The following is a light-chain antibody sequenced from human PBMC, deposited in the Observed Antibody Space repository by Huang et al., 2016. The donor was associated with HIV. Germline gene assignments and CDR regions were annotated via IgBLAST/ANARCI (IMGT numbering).Light chain of an antibody. CDR3: QQYDNWPLT. CDR2: CAS. Sequence: ERVMTSSPATLSVAPGERVTFSFRASHSGSSNLAWYQQKPGQAPRLLIHCASTRATGIPARFSGSGSGTEFTLAISSLQSEDSVVYFCQQYDNWPLTFGQGTRLEIK. J-gene: IGKJ5*01. V-gene: IGKV3-15*01. CDR1: HSGSSN.